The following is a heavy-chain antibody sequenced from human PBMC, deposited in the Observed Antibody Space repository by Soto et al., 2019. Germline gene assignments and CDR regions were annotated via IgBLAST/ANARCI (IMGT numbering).Heavy chain of an antibody. CDR1: GFTFGYYW. J-gene: IGHJ3*02. CDR2: IKGDESEK. V-gene: IGHV3-7*05. D-gene: IGHD2-8*01. Sequence: ESGGGLVQPGGSLRISCEASGFTFGYYWMSWVRQAPGKGLEWVANIKGDESEKYYVDSVKGRFSISRDNVKTSLYLQMGSLRVEDTAVYYCARGARNCTNGACWFGGFDIWGQGTSVIVSS. CDR3: ARGARNCTNGACWFGGFDI.